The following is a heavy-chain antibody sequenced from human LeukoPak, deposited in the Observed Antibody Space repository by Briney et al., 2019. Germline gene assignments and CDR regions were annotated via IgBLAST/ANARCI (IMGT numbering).Heavy chain of an antibody. Sequence: SQTLSLTCTVSGGSISSGSYYWSWIRQPAGKGLEWVGRIYTSGSANYNPSLKSRVTISVDTSKNQFSLKLSSVPAADTAVYYCARFLPRFDPWGQGTLVTVSS. D-gene: IGHD2/OR15-2a*01. V-gene: IGHV4-61*02. J-gene: IGHJ5*02. CDR1: GGSISSGSYY. CDR3: ARFLPRFDP. CDR2: IYTSGSA.